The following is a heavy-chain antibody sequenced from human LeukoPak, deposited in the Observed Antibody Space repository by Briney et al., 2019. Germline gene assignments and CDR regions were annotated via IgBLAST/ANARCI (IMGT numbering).Heavy chain of an antibody. J-gene: IGHJ4*02. Sequence: PSETLSLTCTVSGGSISSYYWGWIRQPAGKGLEWIGRIYTSGSTNYNPSLKSRATMSVDTSKNQFSLKLSSGTAADTAVYYCARDRAYGGNSFDYWGQGTLVTVSS. V-gene: IGHV4-4*07. D-gene: IGHD4-23*01. CDR3: ARDRAYGGNSFDY. CDR1: GGSISSYY. CDR2: IYTSGST.